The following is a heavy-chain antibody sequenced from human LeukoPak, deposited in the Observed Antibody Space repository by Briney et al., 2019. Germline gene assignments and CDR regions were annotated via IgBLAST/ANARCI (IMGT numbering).Heavy chain of an antibody. CDR2: ISTISSYI. CDR1: GFTFSSYN. Sequence: GGSLRLSCAASGFTFSSYNMMWVRQAPGKGLEGVSSISTISSYIYYADSVKGRFTISRDNAKNSLFLQMNNLRAEDTAVYYCARPFWSGYSIYYYYYMDVWGKGTTVTVSS. V-gene: IGHV3-21*01. D-gene: IGHD3-3*01. CDR3: ARPFWSGYSIYYYYYMDV. J-gene: IGHJ6*03.